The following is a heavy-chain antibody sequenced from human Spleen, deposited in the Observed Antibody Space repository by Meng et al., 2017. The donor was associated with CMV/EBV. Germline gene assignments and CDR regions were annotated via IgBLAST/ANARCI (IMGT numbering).Heavy chain of an antibody. J-gene: IGHJ4*02. CDR2: SYDSETT. D-gene: IGHD3-22*01. V-gene: IGHV4-4*02. Sequence: LPCAGAGGCCSSSKWWRWVRQPPGKGLEWIGESYDSETTTYNPSLKSRVTISLDESKNEFSLKLSSVTAADTAVYYCARNGYYSLDYWSQGTLVTVSS. CDR1: GGCCSSSKW. CDR3: ARNGYYSLDY.